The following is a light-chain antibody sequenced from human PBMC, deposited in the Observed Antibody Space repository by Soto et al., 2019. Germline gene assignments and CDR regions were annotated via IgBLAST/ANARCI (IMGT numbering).Light chain of an antibody. V-gene: IGKV1-12*01. Sequence: DIQMTQSPSSVSASVGDRVTITCRASQDISTWLAWYQQKPGKAPKLLIYAASSLFSGVPSRFSGSGSGTDFTLTISSLQPEDVATYYCQKYNSAPWTFGQGTKVDIK. CDR1: QDISTW. CDR3: QKYNSAPWT. CDR2: AAS. J-gene: IGKJ1*01.